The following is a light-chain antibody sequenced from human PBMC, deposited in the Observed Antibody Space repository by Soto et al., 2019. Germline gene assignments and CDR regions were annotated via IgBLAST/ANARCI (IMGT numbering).Light chain of an antibody. CDR3: QKYEGAPLT. Sequence: DIQMTQSPSYLSASVGDRVTITCRASQGIHNNLAWYQQKPVEVPKLLIYTASTLQSGVPSRFSGGGSGTDFTITVNSLQHEDGGTYYCQKYEGAPLTFGGGTQVEIE. J-gene: IGKJ4*01. CDR2: TAS. CDR1: QGIHNN. V-gene: IGKV1-27*01.